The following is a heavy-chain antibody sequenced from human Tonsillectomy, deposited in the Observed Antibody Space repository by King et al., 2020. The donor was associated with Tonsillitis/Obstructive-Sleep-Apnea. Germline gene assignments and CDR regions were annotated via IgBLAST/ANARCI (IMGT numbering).Heavy chain of an antibody. J-gene: IGHJ4*02. D-gene: IGHD2-2*02. Sequence: VQLQQWGAGLLKPSETLSLTCAVYGGSFSSYYWSWLRQPPGKGLEWIGEINHSGSTNYNPSLKSRVTISVDTSKNQFSLKLSSVTAADTAVYYCARGHPAIVVVPAAIPTADNPFDYWGQGTLVTVS. CDR1: GGSFSSYY. CDR3: ARGHPAIVVVPAAIPTADNPFDY. V-gene: IGHV4-34*01. CDR2: INHSGST.